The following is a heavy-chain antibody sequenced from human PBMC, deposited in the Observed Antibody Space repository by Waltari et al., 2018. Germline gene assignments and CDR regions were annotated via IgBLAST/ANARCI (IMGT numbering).Heavy chain of an antibody. CDR3: ASGYYYGSGSYYFDY. V-gene: IGHV4-61*02. CDR1: GGSISSGSYY. Sequence: QVQLQESGPGLVKPSQTLSLTCTVSGGSISSGSYYWSWIRQPAGKGLEWIGRIYTRGSTNYNPSLKSRVTISVDTSKNQFSLKLSSVTAADTAVYYCASGYYYGSGSYYFDYWGQGTLVTVSS. J-gene: IGHJ4*02. D-gene: IGHD3-10*01. CDR2: IYTRGST.